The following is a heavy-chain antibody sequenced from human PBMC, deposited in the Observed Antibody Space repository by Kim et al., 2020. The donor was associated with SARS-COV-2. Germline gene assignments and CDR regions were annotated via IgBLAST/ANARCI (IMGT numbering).Heavy chain of an antibody. D-gene: IGHD5-18*01. CDR2: SSYT. Sequence: SSYTNYADSVKGRFTISRDNAKNSLYLQMNSLRAEDTAVYYCASTAMVPTWGQGTLVTVSS. V-gene: IGHV3-11*06. J-gene: IGHJ5*02. CDR3: ASTAMVPT.